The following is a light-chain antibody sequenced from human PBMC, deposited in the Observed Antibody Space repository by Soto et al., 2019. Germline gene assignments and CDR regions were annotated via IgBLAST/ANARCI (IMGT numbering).Light chain of an antibody. CDR1: SSDVGGYNY. CDR3: SSYTSSSTLLYV. Sequence: QSALTQPASVSGSPGQSITISCTGTSSDVGGYNYVSWYQQHPGKAPKLMIYDVSNRPTGVSNRFSGSKSGNTASLTISGLHAEDEADYCCSSYTSSSTLLYVVGTGTKLTVL. CDR2: DVS. J-gene: IGLJ1*01. V-gene: IGLV2-14*01.